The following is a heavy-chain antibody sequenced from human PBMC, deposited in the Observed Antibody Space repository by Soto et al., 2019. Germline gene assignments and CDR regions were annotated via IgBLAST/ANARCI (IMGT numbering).Heavy chain of an antibody. Sequence: ASVKVSCKASGYTFTSYGISWVRQAPGQGLEWMGWISANNGNTNYAQKIQGRVTMTTDTSTSTAYMELRSLRSDDTAVYYCARDGRYSGSYGGYYFDYWGQGTTVTVSS. CDR3: ARDGRYSGSYGGYYFDY. CDR2: ISANNGNT. D-gene: IGHD1-26*01. CDR1: GYTFTSYG. V-gene: IGHV1-18*01. J-gene: IGHJ4*02.